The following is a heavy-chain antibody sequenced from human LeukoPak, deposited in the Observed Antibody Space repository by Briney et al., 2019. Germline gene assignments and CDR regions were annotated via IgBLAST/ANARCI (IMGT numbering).Heavy chain of an antibody. D-gene: IGHD2-15*01. CDR2: INHSGST. V-gene: IGHV4-34*01. J-gene: IGHJ4*02. CDR3: ASSSGPFDY. CDR1: GGSFSGYY. Sequence: SETLSLTCAVYGGSFSGYYWSWIRHPPGKGLEWIGEINHSGSTNYNPSLKSRVTISVDTSKNQFSLKLSSVTAADTAVYYCASSSGPFDYWGQGTLVTVSS.